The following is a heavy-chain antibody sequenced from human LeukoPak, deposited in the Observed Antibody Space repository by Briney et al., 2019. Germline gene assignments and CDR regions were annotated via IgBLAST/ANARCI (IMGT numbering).Heavy chain of an antibody. D-gene: IGHD5-18*01. CDR3: ARAGYSYPPDY. CDR1: GGSISSGGYS. J-gene: IGHJ4*02. V-gene: IGHV4-30-2*01. Sequence: SETLSLTCAVSGGSISSGGYSWSWIRQPPGKGLEWIGYIYHSGSTYYNPSLKSRVTISVDRSKNQFSLKLSSVTAADTAVYYCARAGYSYPPDYWGQGTLVTVSS. CDR2: IYHSGST.